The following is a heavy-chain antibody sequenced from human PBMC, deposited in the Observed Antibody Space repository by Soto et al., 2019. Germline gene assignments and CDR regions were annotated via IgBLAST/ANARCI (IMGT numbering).Heavy chain of an antibody. J-gene: IGHJ5*02. CDR1: GYTFTGCY. V-gene: IGHV1-2*02. CDR2: INPNSGGT. CDR3: ARDQGIAAAGPFDP. D-gene: IGHD6-13*01. Sequence: ASVKVSCKASGYTFTGCYMHWVRQAPGQGLEWMGWINPNSGGTNYAQKFQGRVTMTRDTSISTAYMELSRLRSDDTAVYYCARDQGIAAAGPFDPWGQGTLVTVSS.